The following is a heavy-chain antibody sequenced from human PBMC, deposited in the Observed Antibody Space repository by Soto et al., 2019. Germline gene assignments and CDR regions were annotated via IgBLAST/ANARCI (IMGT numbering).Heavy chain of an antibody. CDR1: GDSISGYF. D-gene: IGHD3-16*01. J-gene: IGHJ6*02. Sequence: PSETLTLTCTGSGDSISGYFSSWVRQPPGKGLEWIGYIFSSGSTNYNPSLRGRVTISIDKSNNQFSLKLNSVTAGDTAVYYGAKNWGGPGGGYYGMDVWGPGTTVTVSS. CDR3: AKNWGGPGGGYYGMDV. CDR2: IFSSGST. V-gene: IGHV4-59*01.